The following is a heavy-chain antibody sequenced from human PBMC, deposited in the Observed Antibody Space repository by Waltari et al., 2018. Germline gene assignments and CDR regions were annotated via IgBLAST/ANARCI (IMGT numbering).Heavy chain of an antibody. D-gene: IGHD3-16*02. V-gene: IGHV4-34*01. Sequence: QVRLQQWGTWLLKPSETLSLTCAVYGVSFSGLYWSWIRQPPGRGLDWIGEIYHDGSTNYNPSLKGRVTMSVDTSKNQFSLNLRSVTAADTAVYYCARAPFGGYDYVGGTYRYSYYYMDVWGKGTTVAVSS. CDR3: ARAPFGGYDYVGGTYRYSYYYMDV. J-gene: IGHJ6*03. CDR1: GVSFSGLY. CDR2: IYHDGST.